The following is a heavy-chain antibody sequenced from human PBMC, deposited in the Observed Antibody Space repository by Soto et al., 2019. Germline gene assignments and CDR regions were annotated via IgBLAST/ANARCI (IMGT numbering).Heavy chain of an antibody. V-gene: IGHV3-23*01. CDR3: AKGYCSGGSCYSSPYYYYYMDV. Sequence: EVQLLESGVGLVQPGGSLRLSCAASGFTFSIYAMSWVRQAPGKGLEWVSAISGSGGSTYYADSVKGRFTISRHNSKNTLYLQMNSLRAEDTAVYYCAKGYCSGGSCYSSPYYYYYMDVWGKGTTVTVSS. D-gene: IGHD2-15*01. CDR2: ISGSGGST. J-gene: IGHJ6*03. CDR1: GFTFSIYA.